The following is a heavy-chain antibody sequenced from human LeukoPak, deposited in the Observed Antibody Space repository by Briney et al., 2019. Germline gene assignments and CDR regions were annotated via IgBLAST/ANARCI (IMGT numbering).Heavy chain of an antibody. Sequence: GGSLRLSCAASGFSFSDYWMSWVRQAPGKGLEWVANINQDGSEKYYVDSVKGRFTISRDNAKNSVYLQMSGLRFEDTAVYYCARDRSASIWGQGTMVTVSS. J-gene: IGHJ3*02. V-gene: IGHV3-7*01. CDR2: INQDGSEK. CDR1: GFSFSDYW. CDR3: ARDRSASI.